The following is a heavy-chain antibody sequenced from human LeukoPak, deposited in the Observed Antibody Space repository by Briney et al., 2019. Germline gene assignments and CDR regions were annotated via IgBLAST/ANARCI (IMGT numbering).Heavy chain of an antibody. CDR2: ISSSSSYI. Sequence: PGGSLRLSCAASGFTFSSYSMKWVRQAPGKGLEWVSSISSSSSYIYYADSVKGRFTISRDNAKNSLYLQMNSLRAEDTAVYYCARDLVGATADYWGQGTLVTVSS. V-gene: IGHV3-21*01. D-gene: IGHD1-26*01. CDR1: GFTFSSYS. CDR3: ARDLVGATADY. J-gene: IGHJ4*02.